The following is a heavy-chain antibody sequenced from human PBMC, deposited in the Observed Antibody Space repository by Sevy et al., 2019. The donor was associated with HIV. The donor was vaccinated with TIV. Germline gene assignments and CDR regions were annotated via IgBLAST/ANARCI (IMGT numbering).Heavy chain of an antibody. CDR2: ISSDGN. Sequence: GGSLRLSCAASGFTFSRFGMNWVRQAPGKGPERVARISSDGNDYAESVKGRFTISRDNSKNTLHLQMNSLKTEDTAIYYCAKGKYHVDYWGHGTLVTVSS. V-gene: IGHV3-30*18. CDR1: GFTFSRFG. CDR3: AKGKYHVDY. J-gene: IGHJ4*01.